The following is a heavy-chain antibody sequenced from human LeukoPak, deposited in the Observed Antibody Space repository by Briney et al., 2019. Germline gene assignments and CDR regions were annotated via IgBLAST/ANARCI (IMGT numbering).Heavy chain of an antibody. D-gene: IGHD4-17*01. J-gene: IGHJ4*02. V-gene: IGHV1-2*04. Sequence: GASVKVSCKASGYTFTGYYMHWVRQAPGQGLEWMGWINPNSGGTNYAQKFQGWVTMTRDTSISTAYMELSRLRSDDTAVYYCARDSAHRLQPTLAVTTYIDYWGQGTLVTVSS. CDR1: GYTFTGYY. CDR3: ARDSAHRLQPTLAVTTYIDY. CDR2: INPNSGGT.